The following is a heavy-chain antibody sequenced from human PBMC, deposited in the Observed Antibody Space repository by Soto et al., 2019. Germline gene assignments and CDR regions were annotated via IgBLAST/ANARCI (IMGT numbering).Heavy chain of an antibody. D-gene: IGHD2-8*02. CDR1: GGSFSDYY. CDR3: ARDKITGLFDY. J-gene: IGHJ4*02. Sequence: QVHLQEWGAGLLKPSETLSLTCAVYGGSFSDYYWTWILQPPGTGLEWIGEINHSGSTNYNPSLKSRVTISVDTSKNQFSLKLTSVTAADTAVYYCARDKITGLFDYWGQGTLVTVSS. CDR2: INHSGST. V-gene: IGHV4-34*01.